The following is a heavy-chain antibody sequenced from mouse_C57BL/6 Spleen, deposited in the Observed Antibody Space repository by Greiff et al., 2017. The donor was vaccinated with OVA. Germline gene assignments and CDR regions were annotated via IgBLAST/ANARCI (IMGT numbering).Heavy chain of an antibody. CDR2: INPGSGGT. V-gene: IGHV1-54*01. D-gene: IGHD1-1*01. Sequence: QVQLQQSGAELVRPGTSVKVSCKASGYAFTNYLIEWVKQRPGQGLEWIGVINPGSGGTNYNEKFKGKATLTADKSSSTAYMQLSSLTSEDSAVYFCARAPYDYYAMDYWGQGTSGTVSS. CDR1: GYAFTNYL. J-gene: IGHJ4*01. CDR3: ARAPYDYYAMDY.